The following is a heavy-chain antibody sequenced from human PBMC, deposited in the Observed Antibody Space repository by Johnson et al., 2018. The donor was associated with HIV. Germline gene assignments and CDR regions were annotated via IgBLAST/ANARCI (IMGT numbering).Heavy chain of an antibody. V-gene: IGHV3-15*01. CDR1: GFTFSNAW. D-gene: IGHD1-7*01. Sequence: VQLVESGGGLVKPGGSLRLSCAASGFTFSNAWMSWVRQAPGKGLEWVGRSRNKANSYTTEYAASVKGRFTISRDDSKNTLYLQMNSLKTEDTAVYYCTTDYTYPRISGTTGSAFDIWGQGTMVTVPS. CDR2: SRNKANSYTT. J-gene: IGHJ3*02. CDR3: TTDYTYPRISGTTGSAFDI.